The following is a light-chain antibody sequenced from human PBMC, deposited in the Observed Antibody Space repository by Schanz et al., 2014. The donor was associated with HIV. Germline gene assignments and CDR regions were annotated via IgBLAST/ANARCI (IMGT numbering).Light chain of an antibody. CDR3: SSYTSSNTYV. V-gene: IGLV2-14*02. J-gene: IGLJ1*01. CDR1: SSDVGGYNL. Sequence: QSALTQPASVSGSPGQSVTISCTGTSSDVGGYNLVSWYQHHPGKAPKLMIYDVSNRPSGVSNRFSGSKSGNTASLTISGLQPEDEADYYCSSYTSSNTYVFGTGTKLTVL. CDR2: DVS.